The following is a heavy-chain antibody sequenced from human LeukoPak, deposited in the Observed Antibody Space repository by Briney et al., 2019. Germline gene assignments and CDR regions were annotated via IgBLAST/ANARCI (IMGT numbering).Heavy chain of an antibody. D-gene: IGHD2-2*01. J-gene: IGHJ4*02. CDR3: AREYCSSTSCHIDY. Sequence: GRSLRLSCAASGFTFSTYAMHWVRQAPGKGLEWVSSISSSSSYIYYADSVKGRFTISRDNAKNSLYLQMNSLRAEDTAVYYCAREYCSSTSCHIDYWGQGTLVTVSS. CDR2: ISSSSSYI. V-gene: IGHV3-21*01. CDR1: GFTFSTYA.